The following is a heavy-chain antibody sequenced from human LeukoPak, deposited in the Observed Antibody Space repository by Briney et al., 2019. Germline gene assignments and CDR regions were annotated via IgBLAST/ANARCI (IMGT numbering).Heavy chain of an antibody. D-gene: IGHD5-12*01. V-gene: IGHV4-34*01. CDR2: INHSGST. CDR3: ATARSVSGYDLFDY. CDR1: GESFSGYY. J-gene: IGHJ4*02. Sequence: PSETLSLTCAVYGESFSGYYWSWIRQPPGKGLEWIGEINHSGSTNYNPSLKSRVTISVDTSKNQFSLKLSSVTAADTAVYYCATARSVSGYDLFDYWGQGTLVTLSS.